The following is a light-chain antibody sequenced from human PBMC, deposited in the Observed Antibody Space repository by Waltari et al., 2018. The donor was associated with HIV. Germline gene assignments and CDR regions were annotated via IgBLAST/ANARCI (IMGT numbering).Light chain of an antibody. CDR2: WQH. CDR1: SSNIGSKC. V-gene: IGLV1-47*01. CDR3: AAWHDSLSSVV. J-gene: IGLJ3*02. Sequence: QSVLTQPPSASGTPGQRVTISCSGSSSNIGSKCVYWFQQLPGTASNLLMYWQHHRPSGAHDRVYGSKSGTSAFLAISGLRAEDEADYYCAAWHDSLSSVVFGGGTKLTVL.